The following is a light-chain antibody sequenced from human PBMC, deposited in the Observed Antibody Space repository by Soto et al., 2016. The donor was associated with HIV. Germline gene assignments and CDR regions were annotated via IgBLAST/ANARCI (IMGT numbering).Light chain of an antibody. CDR1: QGISSY. CDR2: AAS. CDR3: QQLTSYPLT. V-gene: IGKV1-9*01. Sequence: DIQLTQSPSFLSASVEDRVTITCRASQGISSYLAWYQQKPGKAPKLLIYAASTLRSGVPSRFSGTGSGTEFTLTINSLQPEDFATYYCQQLTSYPLTFGGGTKVEIK. J-gene: IGKJ4*01.